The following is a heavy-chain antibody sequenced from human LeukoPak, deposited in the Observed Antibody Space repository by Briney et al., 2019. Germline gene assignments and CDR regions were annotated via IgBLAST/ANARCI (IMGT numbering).Heavy chain of an antibody. J-gene: IGHJ4*02. D-gene: IGHD2-15*01. CDR3: TSVVVVAARGRPLDY. Sequence: GGSLRLSCAASGFTFSNAWMSWVRQAPGKGLEWVGRIKSKTDGGTTDYAAPVKGRFTISRDDSKNTLYLQMNSLKTEDTAVYYCTSVVVVAARGRPLDYWGQGTLVTVSS. V-gene: IGHV3-15*01. CDR2: IKSKTDGGTT. CDR1: GFTFSNAW.